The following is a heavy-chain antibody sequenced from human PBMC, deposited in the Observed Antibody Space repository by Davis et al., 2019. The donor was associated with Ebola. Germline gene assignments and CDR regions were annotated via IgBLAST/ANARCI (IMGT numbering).Heavy chain of an antibody. D-gene: IGHD6-13*01. CDR1: GFTFSSYW. J-gene: IGHJ6*03. V-gene: IGHV3-74*01. CDR3: ARAGYSSSWLPYYYYYMDV. CDR2: FNGDVSRT. Sequence: GESLKIPCVASGFTFSSYWMHWVRQAPGKGLIWVSRFNGDVSRTTYADSVKGRFTISRDNAKNTLYLQMNSLRAEDTAVYYCARAGYSSSWLPYYYYYMDVWGKGTTVTVSS.